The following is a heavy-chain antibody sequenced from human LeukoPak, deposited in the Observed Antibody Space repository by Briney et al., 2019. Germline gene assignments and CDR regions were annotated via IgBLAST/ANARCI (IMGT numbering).Heavy chain of an antibody. D-gene: IGHD6-13*01. CDR3: ARDRGSSSWLYYYYYMVV. Sequence: ASVKVSCKASRYPFPSDGISWVRPAPGQGLEWMGWINPYNGNTNYEQKLQGRVTMTTDTSTSTAYMELRSLRSDDTAVYYCARDRGSSSWLYYYYYMVVWRRGTTLSVCS. CDR1: RYPFPSDG. J-gene: IGHJ6*03. CDR2: INPYNGNT. V-gene: IGHV1-18*01.